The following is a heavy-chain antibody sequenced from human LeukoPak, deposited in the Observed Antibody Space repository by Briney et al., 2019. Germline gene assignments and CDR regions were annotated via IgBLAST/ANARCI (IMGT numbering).Heavy chain of an antibody. CDR2: ISWNSGSI. CDR3: AKGLEAGTGGYFDY. Sequence: SLRLSCAASGSTLTAYAMPWVRQAPGKGLEWVSGISWNSGSIGYADSVKGRFTISRDNAKNSLYLQMNSLRAEDTALYYCAKGLEAGTGGYFDYWGQGTLVTVSS. D-gene: IGHD6-13*01. V-gene: IGHV3-9*01. J-gene: IGHJ4*02. CDR1: GSTLTAYA.